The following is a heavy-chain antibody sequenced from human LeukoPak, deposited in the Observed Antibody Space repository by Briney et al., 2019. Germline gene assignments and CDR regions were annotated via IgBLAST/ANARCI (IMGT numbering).Heavy chain of an antibody. CDR2: IHHSGST. CDR3: ARDLNSGSGGYYSY. J-gene: IGHJ4*02. V-gene: IGHV4-38-2*02. Sequence: SETLSLTCTVSGYSISSGYYWGWIRQSPGRGLEWIGSIHHSGSTYYNPSLESRVSISVDTSKSQFSLKLSSVTAADTAVYYCARDLNSGSGGYYSYWGQGTLVTVSS. CDR1: GYSISSGYY. D-gene: IGHD3-10*01.